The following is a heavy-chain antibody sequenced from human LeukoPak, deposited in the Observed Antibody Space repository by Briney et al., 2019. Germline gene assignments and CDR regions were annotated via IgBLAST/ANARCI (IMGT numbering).Heavy chain of an antibody. Sequence: GGSLRLSCAASGFTVSSNYMSWVRQAPGKGLEWVAVMWSDGRSKYFADSVKGRFTISRDNSRNTLYLQMNSLRGEDTAVYFCARDADTSSHYSNFDYWGQGTLVTVSS. D-gene: IGHD3-22*01. CDR2: MWSDGRSK. CDR3: ARDADTSSHYSNFDY. CDR1: GFTVSSNY. V-gene: IGHV3-33*08. J-gene: IGHJ4*02.